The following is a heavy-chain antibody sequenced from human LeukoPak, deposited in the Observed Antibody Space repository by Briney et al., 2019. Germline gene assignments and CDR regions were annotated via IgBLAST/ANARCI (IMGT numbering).Heavy chain of an antibody. Sequence: PGGSLRLSCAASGFTFDDYGMSWVRQAPGKGLEWVSGINWNGGSTGYADSVKGRFTISRDNSKNSLYLQMNSLRTEDTALYYCAKGDYDFWSGYYSRVDYWGQGTLVTVSS. D-gene: IGHD3-3*01. J-gene: IGHJ4*02. CDR2: INWNGGST. CDR3: AKGDYDFWSGYYSRVDY. V-gene: IGHV3-20*04. CDR1: GFTFDDYG.